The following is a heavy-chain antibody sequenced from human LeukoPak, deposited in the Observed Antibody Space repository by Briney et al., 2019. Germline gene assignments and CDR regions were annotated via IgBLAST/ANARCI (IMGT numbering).Heavy chain of an antibody. V-gene: IGHV1-69*01. CDR3: ARLATRDDIDY. Sequence: SVTVSFKASGCTFSSYDISWLRQAPGQGLEWMGRIIPIFGTTNYAQKFQGRVTITADESTSTAYMELSSVRSENTPVFYCARLATRDDIDYWGQGTQVTVSS. D-gene: IGHD1-1*01. J-gene: IGHJ4*02. CDR1: GCTFSSYD. CDR2: IIPIFGTT.